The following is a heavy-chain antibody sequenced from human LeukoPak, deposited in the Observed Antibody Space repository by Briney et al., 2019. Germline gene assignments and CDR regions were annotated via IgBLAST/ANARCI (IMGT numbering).Heavy chain of an antibody. Sequence: GGSLRLSCAASGFTFSSYAMSWVRQAPGKGLEWVSAISGSGGSTYYADSVKGRFTISRDNSKNTLYLQMNSLRAEDTAVYYCAKTQSASGSYRGYFDYWGQGTLVTVSS. V-gene: IGHV3-23*01. CDR3: AKTQSASGSYRGYFDY. CDR1: GFTFSSYA. CDR2: ISGSGGST. D-gene: IGHD1-26*01. J-gene: IGHJ4*02.